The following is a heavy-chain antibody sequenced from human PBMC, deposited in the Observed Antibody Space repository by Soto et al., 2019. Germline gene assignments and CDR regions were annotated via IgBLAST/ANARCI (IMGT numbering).Heavy chain of an antibody. J-gene: IGHJ4*02. V-gene: IGHV3-23*01. Sequence: GGSLRLSCAASGFTFSSYAMSWVRQAPGKGLEWVSAISGSGGGTYYADSVKGRFTISRDNSKNTLYLQMNSLRAEDTAVYYCAKAPREGCSSTSCYDPVYYFDYWGQGTLVTVSS. D-gene: IGHD2-2*01. CDR3: AKAPREGCSSTSCYDPVYYFDY. CDR2: ISGSGGGT. CDR1: GFTFSSYA.